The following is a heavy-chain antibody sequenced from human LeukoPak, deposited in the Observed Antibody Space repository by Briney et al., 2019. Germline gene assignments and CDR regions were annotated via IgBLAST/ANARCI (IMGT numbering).Heavy chain of an antibody. J-gene: IGHJ3*02. D-gene: IGHD6-6*01. CDR3: ASRAARAFDI. V-gene: IGHV4-39*07. CDR2: IYYSGST. CDR1: GGSISSSSYY. Sequence: PSETLSLTCTVSGGSISSSSYYWGWIRQPPGKGLEWIGSIYYSGSTYYNPSLKSRVTISVDTSKNQFSLKLSSVTAADTAVYYCASRAARAFDIWGQGTMVTVSS.